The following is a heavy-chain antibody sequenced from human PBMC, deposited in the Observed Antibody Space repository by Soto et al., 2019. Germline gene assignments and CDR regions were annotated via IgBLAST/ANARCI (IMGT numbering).Heavy chain of an antibody. V-gene: IGHV3-74*01. CDR1: GFTFSGYW. CDR3: VRGARPNCGGDCPNLGI. CDR2: INNVGTST. Sequence: GGSLRLSCATSGFTFSGYWMHWVRQNSRDGLVWVSRINNVGTSTLYADSVKGRFTISRDNANDTLYLQMNDLRVDDTATYYCVRGARPNCGGDCPNLGILGHGTKVTVSS. D-gene: IGHD2-21*02. J-gene: IGHJ3*02.